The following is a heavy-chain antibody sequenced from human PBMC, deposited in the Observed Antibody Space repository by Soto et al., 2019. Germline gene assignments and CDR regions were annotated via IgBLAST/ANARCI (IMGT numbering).Heavy chain of an antibody. D-gene: IGHD6-19*01. CDR1: GFTFDDYA. J-gene: IGHJ4*02. CDR3: AKDISSSGEGSDY. V-gene: IGHV3-9*01. Sequence: GGSLRLSCAASGFTFDDYAMHWVRQAPGKGLEWVSGISWNSGSIGYADSVKGRFTISRDNAKNSLYLQMNSLRAEDTALYYCAKDISSSGEGSDYWGQGTLVTVSS. CDR2: ISWNSGSI.